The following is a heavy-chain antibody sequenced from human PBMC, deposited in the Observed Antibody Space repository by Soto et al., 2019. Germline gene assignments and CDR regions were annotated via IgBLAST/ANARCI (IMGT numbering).Heavy chain of an antibody. J-gene: IGHJ4*02. V-gene: IGHV3-15*01. CDR3: ITDPYYDFWSGYHFNY. CDR1: GFSSTKAW. D-gene: IGHD3-3*01. Sequence: GGSLRLSCEASGFSSTKAWMSWVRLTPGKGLEWVGRIKNKTDGGTRDYPASVRGRFTISRDDSRNTLYLQMDSLKMEDTAVYYCITDPYYDFWSGYHFNYWGQGTLVTVSS. CDR2: IKNKTDGGTR.